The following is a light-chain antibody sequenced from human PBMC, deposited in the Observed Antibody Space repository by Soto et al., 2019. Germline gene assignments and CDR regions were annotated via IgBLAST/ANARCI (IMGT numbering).Light chain of an antibody. J-gene: IGKJ5*01. Sequence: EIVMTQSPATLSVSPGERATLSCRASQSVGNNVAWYQQKPGQAPRLLIHGASTRATGIPARFSGSGSGTEFTLTISSLQSEDFAVYYCQHYNDWLITFGQGTRLEIK. V-gene: IGKV3-15*01. CDR3: QHYNDWLIT. CDR2: GAS. CDR1: QSVGNN.